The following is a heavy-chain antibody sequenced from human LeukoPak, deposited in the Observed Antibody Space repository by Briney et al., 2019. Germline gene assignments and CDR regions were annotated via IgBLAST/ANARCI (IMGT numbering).Heavy chain of an antibody. CDR1: GVTFSSFA. V-gene: IGHV3-23*01. J-gene: IGHJ4*02. CDR2: ISDRGCST. D-gene: IGHD6-19*01. CDR3: ASPGSGRYPAPFGF. Sequence: GGTLSLSCAASGVTFSSFAMSWVRQAPGKGLEWVPAISDRGCSTYYSYSEKRRFTISRDNSKNMLYLQMDSTRAGATVHYYCASPGSGRYPAPFGFWGQGTLVTVSS.